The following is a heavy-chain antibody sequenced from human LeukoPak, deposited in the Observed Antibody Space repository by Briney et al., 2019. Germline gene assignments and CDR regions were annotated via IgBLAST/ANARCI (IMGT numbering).Heavy chain of an antibody. CDR1: GFTFSSYE. D-gene: IGHD3-3*01. CDR3: ARENTIFGVVTGYYFDY. CDR2: ISSSGSTI. V-gene: IGHV3-48*03. Sequence: QPGGSLRLSCAASGFTFSSYEMNWARQAPGKGLEWVSYISSSGSTIYYADSVKGRFTISRDNAKNSLYLQMNSLRAEDTAVYYCARENTIFGVVTGYYFDYWGQGTLVTVSS. J-gene: IGHJ4*02.